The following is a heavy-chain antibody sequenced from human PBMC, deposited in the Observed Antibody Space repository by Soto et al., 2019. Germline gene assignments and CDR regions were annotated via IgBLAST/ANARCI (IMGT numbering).Heavy chain of an antibody. CDR2: IKTDGSST. D-gene: IGHD5-18*01. Sequence: EVQLVESGGGLVQPGGSLRLSCAASGFTFSDYWIHWVRQAPGKGLVWVTRIKTDGSSTDYADSVKGRFTISRDNAKNTLYLQMNRLSAEHTAVYYCAKREGNTYGLFHWGQGTLVTVSS. CDR3: AKREGNTYGLFH. V-gene: IGHV3-74*01. CDR1: GFTFSDYW. J-gene: IGHJ4*02.